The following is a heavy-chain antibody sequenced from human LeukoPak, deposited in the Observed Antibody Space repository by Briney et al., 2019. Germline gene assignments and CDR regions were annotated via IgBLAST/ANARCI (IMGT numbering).Heavy chain of an antibody. CDR2: INPNGGGT. J-gene: IGHJ6*03. D-gene: IGHD3/OR15-3a*01. Sequence: GASVKVSCKASGYTFTGHYIHWVRQAPGQGLEWLGWINPNGGGTNYAQKFQGRVSMTRDTSITTAFMDLSSLTSDATAVYYWATGLGYGAFYYYYMDVWGKGTTVTVSS. V-gene: IGHV1-2*02. CDR3: ATGLGYGAFYYYYMDV. CDR1: GYTFTGHY.